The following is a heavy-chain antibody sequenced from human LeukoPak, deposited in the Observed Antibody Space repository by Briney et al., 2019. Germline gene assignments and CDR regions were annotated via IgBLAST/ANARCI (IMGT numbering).Heavy chain of an antibody. Sequence: SETLSLTCTVSDDSITTSSYYWGWIRQPPGKGLEWIGSVYYTGTTYYNPSLKSRVSISVDTSKNQFSLRLNSPTATDTAVYFCARHRAHYFYYMAVWGKGTTVIVSS. CDR2: VYYTGTT. V-gene: IGHV4-39*01. CDR1: DDSITTSSYY. CDR3: ARHRAHYFYYMAV. J-gene: IGHJ6*03.